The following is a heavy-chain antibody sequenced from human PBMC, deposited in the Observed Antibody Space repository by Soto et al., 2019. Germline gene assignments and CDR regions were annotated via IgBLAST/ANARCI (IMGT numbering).Heavy chain of an antibody. CDR1: GYNFSAYY. J-gene: IGHJ4*02. D-gene: IGHD5-18*01. CDR3: ARETDTSMVDY. Sequence: QVQLVQSGAEVKKPGASVKVSCQTSGYNFSAYYFNWVRQAAGQGPEWMGWLNPRNGQTGYVQKFRGRVTMTRDTSIATVYLELSRLTYENTAIYFCARETDTSMVDYWGQVNLVTVSS. V-gene: IGHV1-8*01. CDR2: LNPRNGQT.